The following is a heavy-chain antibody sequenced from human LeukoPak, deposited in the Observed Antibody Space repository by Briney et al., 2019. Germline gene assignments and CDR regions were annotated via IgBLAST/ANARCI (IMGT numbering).Heavy chain of an antibody. Sequence: GGSLILSCAASGFSFSYFWMSWVRQAPGTGLVWVSRISSDGSSTFYADSVKGRFTISRDNAKNTLYLQTDSLRAEDTAVYYCARDRTGSLDYWGQGTLVTVSS. J-gene: IGHJ4*02. CDR1: GFSFSYFW. D-gene: IGHD1-14*01. CDR3: ARDRTGSLDY. V-gene: IGHV3-74*01. CDR2: ISSDGSST.